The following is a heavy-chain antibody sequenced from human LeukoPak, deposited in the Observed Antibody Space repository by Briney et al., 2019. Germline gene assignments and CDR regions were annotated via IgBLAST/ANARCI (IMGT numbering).Heavy chain of an antibody. D-gene: IGHD3-22*01. CDR2: INHSGST. Sequence: SETLSLTCAVYGGSFSGYYWSWIRQPPGKGLEWIGEINHSGSTNYNPSLKSRVTISVDTSKNQFSLKLSSVTAADTAVYYCARHRGSSGYYNWFDPWGQGTLVTVSS. J-gene: IGHJ5*02. V-gene: IGHV4-34*01. CDR1: GGSFSGYY. CDR3: ARHRGSSGYYNWFDP.